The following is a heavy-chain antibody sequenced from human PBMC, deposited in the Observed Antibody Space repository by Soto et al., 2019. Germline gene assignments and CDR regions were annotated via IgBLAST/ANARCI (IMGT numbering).Heavy chain of an antibody. CDR1: GGSFSGYY. V-gene: IGHV4-34*01. J-gene: IGHJ1*01. CDR2: INHSGST. CDR3: ASTSRKWLMGLERMGYFQH. D-gene: IGHD3-22*01. Sequence: PSETLSLTCAVYGGSFSGYYWSWIRQPPGKGLEWIGEINHSGSTSYNPSLKSRVTISVDTSKNQFSLKLSSVTAADTAVYYCASTSRKWLMGLERMGYFQHWGQGTLVTVSS.